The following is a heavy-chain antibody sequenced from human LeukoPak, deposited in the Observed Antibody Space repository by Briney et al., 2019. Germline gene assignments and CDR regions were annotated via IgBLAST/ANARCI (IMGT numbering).Heavy chain of an antibody. J-gene: IGHJ3*02. CDR3: AREVVPAAMSAFDI. V-gene: IGHV1-69*13. CDR1: GGTFSSYA. D-gene: IGHD2-2*01. Sequence: SVKVSCKASGGTFSSYAISWVRQAPGQGLEWMGGIIPIFGTANYAQKFQSRVTITADESTSTAYMELSSLRSEDTAVYYCAREVVPAAMSAFDIWGQGTMVTVSS. CDR2: IIPIFGTA.